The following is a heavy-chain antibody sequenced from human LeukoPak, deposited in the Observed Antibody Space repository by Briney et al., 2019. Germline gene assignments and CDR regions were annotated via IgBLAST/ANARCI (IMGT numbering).Heavy chain of an antibody. CDR3: ARQGSGWYFDL. Sequence: SETLSLTCAVSGYSISSGYYWGWIRQPPGKGLEWIGSIYHSGSTYYNPFLKSRVTISVDTSKNQFSLKLSSVTAADTAVYYCARQGSGWYFDLWGRGTLVTVSS. CDR2: IYHSGST. J-gene: IGHJ2*01. CDR1: GYSISSGYY. V-gene: IGHV4-38-2*01.